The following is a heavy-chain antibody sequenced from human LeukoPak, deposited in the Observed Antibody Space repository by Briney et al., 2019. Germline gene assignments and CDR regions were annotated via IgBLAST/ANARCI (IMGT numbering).Heavy chain of an antibody. CDR1: GFSFSSHG. J-gene: IGHJ4*02. CDR2: IRYDGSQT. D-gene: IGHD3-10*01. CDR3: ARGGSGTMVRGGGIHYFDY. V-gene: IGHV3-30*12. Sequence: PGRSLRHSCAASGFSFSSHGMHWVRQAPGKGLEWVAAIRYDGSQTYYADSVKGRFSISRDNSKNMVFVEMNSLRAEDTAVYYGARGGSGTMVRGGGIHYFDYWGQGTLVTVSS.